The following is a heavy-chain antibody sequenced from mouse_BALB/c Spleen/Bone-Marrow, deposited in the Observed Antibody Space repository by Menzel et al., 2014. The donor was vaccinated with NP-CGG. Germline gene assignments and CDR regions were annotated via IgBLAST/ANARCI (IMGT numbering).Heavy chain of an antibody. J-gene: IGHJ2*01. V-gene: IGHV7-3*02. CDR2: IRNKANGYTT. D-gene: IGHD2-1*01. CDR1: GFTFTDHY. CDR3: ARDYLYYFDY. Sequence: EVHLVESGGGLVQPGGFLRLSCATSGFTFTDHYMSWVRQPPGKALEWSGFIRNKANGYTTEYSASVKGRFTISRDNSQSIVYLQMNTLRAEDSATYYCARDYLYYFDYWGQGTTLTVSS.